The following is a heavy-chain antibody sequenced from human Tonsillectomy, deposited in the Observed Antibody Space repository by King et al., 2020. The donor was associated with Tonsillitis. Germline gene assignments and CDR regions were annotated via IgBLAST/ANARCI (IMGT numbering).Heavy chain of an antibody. D-gene: IGHD6-19*01. CDR1: GFTFSSYG. J-gene: IGHJ4*02. CDR2: ISIDGSRK. V-gene: IGHV3-30*19. Sequence: VQLVESGGGVVQPGRSLSLSCAASGFTFSSYGMHWVRQAPGKGLEWVAVISIDGSRKNYADSVKGRFTISRDGSNNTLYLQMNSLRADDTAVYYCARERLYSSGCGLDCWGQGTLLSVSS. CDR3: ARERLYSSGCGLDC.